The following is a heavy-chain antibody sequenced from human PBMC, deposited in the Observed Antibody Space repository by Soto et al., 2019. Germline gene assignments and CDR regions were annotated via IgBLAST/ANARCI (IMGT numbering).Heavy chain of an antibody. V-gene: IGHV3-66*01. Sequence: AGGSLRLSCAASGFTISTKYMNWVRQAPGKRLEWVSVIYPGGTTYFADSVKDRFTISRDSYKNTLYLQMNSLRAEDTALYYCATYGSGTGGCDYWGPGTLVTVSS. D-gene: IGHD3-10*01. CDR1: GFTISTKY. CDR2: IYPGGTT. J-gene: IGHJ4*02. CDR3: ATYGSGTGGCDY.